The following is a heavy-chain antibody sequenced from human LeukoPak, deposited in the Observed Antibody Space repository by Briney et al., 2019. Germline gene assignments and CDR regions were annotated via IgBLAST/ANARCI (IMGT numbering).Heavy chain of an antibody. J-gene: IGHJ4*02. CDR3: ARGRSGADY. CDR2: IKQDGSEK. Sequence: GGSLRLSCAASGLTFSSYWMSWVRQAPGKGLEWVANIKQDGSEKYYVDSVKGRFTISRDNAKNSLYLQMNSLRAEDTAAYYCARGRSGADYWGQGTLVTVSS. V-gene: IGHV3-7*01. D-gene: IGHD3-3*01. CDR1: GLTFSSYW.